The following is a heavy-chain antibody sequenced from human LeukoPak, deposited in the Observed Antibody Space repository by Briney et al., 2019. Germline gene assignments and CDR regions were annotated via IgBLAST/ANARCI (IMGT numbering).Heavy chain of an antibody. Sequence: GGSLRLSCAASGFTFSSYSMNWVRQAPGKGLEWVSYISSSSSTIYYADSVKGRFTISRDNAKNSLYLQMNSLRAEDTAVYYCATVGESDAFDIWGQGTMVTVSS. CDR1: GFTFSSYS. J-gene: IGHJ3*02. D-gene: IGHD3-10*01. CDR3: ATVGESDAFDI. CDR2: ISSSSSTI. V-gene: IGHV3-48*01.